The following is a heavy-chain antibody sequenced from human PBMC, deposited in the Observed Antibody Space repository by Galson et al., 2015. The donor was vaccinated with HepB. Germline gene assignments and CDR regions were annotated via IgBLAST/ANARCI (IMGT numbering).Heavy chain of an antibody. CDR1: GYSFTSYW. J-gene: IGHJ3*02. V-gene: IGHV5-51*01. D-gene: IGHD3-22*01. CDR3: ARPRTVGPHYYDSSGYTDGDGAFDI. Sequence: QSGAEVKKPGESLKISCKGSGYSFTSYWIGWVRQMPGKGLEWMGIIYPGDSDTRYSPSFQGQVTISADKSISTAYLQWSSLKASDTAMYYCARPRTVGPHYYDSSGYTDGDGAFDIWGQGTMVTVSS. CDR2: IYPGDSDT.